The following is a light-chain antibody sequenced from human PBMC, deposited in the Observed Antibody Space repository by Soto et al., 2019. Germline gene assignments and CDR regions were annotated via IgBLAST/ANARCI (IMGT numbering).Light chain of an antibody. J-gene: IGLJ3*02. CDR2: EVN. Sequence: QSALTQPASMSGSPGQSITISCTGTSSDVGLYNLVSWYQHLPGKAPKLIIYEVNERPSGISDRFSGSKSGNTASLTIAGLRDEYEADYNWCSYVGSRILMFGGGTKLSVL. CDR3: CSYVGSRILM. CDR1: SSDVGLYNL. V-gene: IGLV2-23*02.